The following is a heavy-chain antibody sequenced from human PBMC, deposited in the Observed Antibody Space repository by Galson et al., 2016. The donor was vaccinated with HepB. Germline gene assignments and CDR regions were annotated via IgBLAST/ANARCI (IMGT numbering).Heavy chain of an antibody. D-gene: IGHD4-17*01. V-gene: IGHV4-59*01. J-gene: IGHJ5*02. CDR2: IYYSGST. CDR1: GGSISSYS. CDR3: ATNDYGTDWFDP. Sequence: ETLSLTCTVSGGSISSYSWNWIRQPPGKGLEWIGYIYYSGSTNYNPSLKSRVTISVDTSKNQFSLKLSSVTAADTAVYYCATNDYGTDWFDPWGQGTLVTVSS.